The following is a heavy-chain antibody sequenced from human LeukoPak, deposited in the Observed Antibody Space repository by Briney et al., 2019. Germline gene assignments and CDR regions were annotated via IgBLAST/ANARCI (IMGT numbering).Heavy chain of an antibody. CDR2: IYPSGST. Sequence: SETLSLTCTVSGGSISSYYWSWIRQPPGKGLEWIGRIYPSGSTNYNPSLKSRVTMSVDTSKNQFSLKLSSVTAADTAVDYCARFVHDYVWGSYRYRFDPWGQGTLVTVSS. CDR3: ARFVHDYVWGSYRYRFDP. V-gene: IGHV4-4*07. CDR1: GGSISSYY. J-gene: IGHJ5*02. D-gene: IGHD3-16*02.